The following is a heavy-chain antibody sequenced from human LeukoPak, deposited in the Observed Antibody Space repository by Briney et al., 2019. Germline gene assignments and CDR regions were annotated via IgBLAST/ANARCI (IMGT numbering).Heavy chain of an antibody. V-gene: IGHV3-48*04. D-gene: IGHD6-13*01. CDR1: GFTFSSYS. J-gene: IGHJ4*02. CDR2: ISSSSSTI. CDR3: AREIAALFDY. Sequence: PGGSLRLSCAASGFTFSSYSMNWVRQAPGKGLEWVSYISSSSSTIYYADSVKGRFTISRDNAKNSLYLQMNSLRAEDTAVYYCAREIAALFDYWGQGTLVTVSS.